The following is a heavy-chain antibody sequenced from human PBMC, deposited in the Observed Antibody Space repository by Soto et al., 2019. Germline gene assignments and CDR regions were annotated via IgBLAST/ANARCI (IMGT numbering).Heavy chain of an antibody. CDR3: ASGYDILTGYPRGDYYGMDV. CDR2: IYYSGST. J-gene: IGHJ6*02. V-gene: IGHV4-39*01. CDR1: GGSISSSSYY. Sequence: QLQLQESGPGLVKPSETLSLTCTVSGGSISSSSYYWGWIRQPPGKGLEWIGSIYYSGSTNYNPSLKSRVTISVDTSKNQFSLKLSSVTAADTAVYYCASGYDILTGYPRGDYYGMDVWGQGTTVTVSS. D-gene: IGHD3-9*01.